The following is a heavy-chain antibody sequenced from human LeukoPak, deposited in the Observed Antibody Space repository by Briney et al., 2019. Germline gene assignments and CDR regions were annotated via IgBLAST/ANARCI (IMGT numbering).Heavy chain of an antibody. CDR1: GGSFSDYY. CDR3: ARGSMRRRYFYYYMDV. V-gene: IGHV4-34*01. Sequence: PSETLSLTCGVSGGSFSDYYWGWIRQSPWSLEWIGEINHGGSANYNPSLKSRVTISVDTSKDQFSLHLRSVTAADSAVYFCARGSMRRRYFYYYMDVWGNGTTVTVSS. J-gene: IGHJ6*03. CDR2: INHGGSA.